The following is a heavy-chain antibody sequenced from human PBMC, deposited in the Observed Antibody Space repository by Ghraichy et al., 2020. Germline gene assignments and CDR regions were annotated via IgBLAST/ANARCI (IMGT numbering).Heavy chain of an antibody. CDR3: AKRRGNGAFDY. J-gene: IGHJ4*02. D-gene: IGHD4-23*01. CDR2: ISWDGGST. Sequence: GGSLRLSCAASGFTFDDYAMHWVRQAPGKGLEWVSLISWDGGSTYYADSVKGRFTLSRDNSKNSLYLQMNSLRAEDTALYYCAKRRGNGAFDYWGQGTLVTVSS. CDR1: GFTFDDYA. V-gene: IGHV3-43D*03.